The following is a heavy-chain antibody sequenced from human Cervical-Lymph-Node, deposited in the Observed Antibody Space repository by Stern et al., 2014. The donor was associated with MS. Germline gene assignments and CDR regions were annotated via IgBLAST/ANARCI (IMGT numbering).Heavy chain of an antibody. V-gene: IGHV3-11*01. CDR1: GFTFSDYY. J-gene: IGHJ4*02. Sequence: VQLVESGGALVKPGGSLVISCAASGFTFSDYYMTWIRQSPGKGLECVSHISTNSRSIYYADSVKGRFTISWDNHKNSLYLQMNGLRADDTAVYYCARQDDFWVDYWGQGTLVTVSS. CDR2: ISTNSRSI. CDR3: ARQDDFWVDY. D-gene: IGHD3-3*01.